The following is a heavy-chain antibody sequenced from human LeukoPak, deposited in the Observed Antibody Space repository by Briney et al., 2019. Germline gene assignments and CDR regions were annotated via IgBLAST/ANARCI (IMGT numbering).Heavy chain of an antibody. V-gene: IGHV4-59*01. CDR2: IYYSGST. CDR3: ARDPPRRDFDI. Sequence: PSETLSLTCTVSGGSISSYYWSWIRQPPGKGLEWIGYIYYSGSTNYNPSLKSRVTISVDTSKNQFSLKLSSVTAADTAVYYCARDPPRRDFDIWGQGTMVTVSS. CDR1: GGSISSYY. J-gene: IGHJ3*02.